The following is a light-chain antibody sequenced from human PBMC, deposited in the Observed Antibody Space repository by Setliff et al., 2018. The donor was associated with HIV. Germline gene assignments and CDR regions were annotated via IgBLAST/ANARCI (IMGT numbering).Light chain of an antibody. CDR2: EVS. CDR3: SSNAGSNNFV. J-gene: IGLJ1*01. V-gene: IGLV2-8*01. Sequence: QSALTQPASVSGAPGQSISISCSGSNTDIGAYNYVSWYQQHPGKVTRLIIYEVSHRPSGVPYRFSGSKSGNTASLTVSGLQAEDEADYYCSSNAGSNNFVFGTGTKVTVL. CDR1: NTDIGAYNY.